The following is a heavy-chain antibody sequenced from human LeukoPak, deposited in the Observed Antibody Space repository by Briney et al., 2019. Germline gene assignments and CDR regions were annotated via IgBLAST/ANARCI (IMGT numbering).Heavy chain of an antibody. CDR3: ARSYDFWSGYYDY. CDR2: INPNSGGT. J-gene: IGHJ4*02. Sequence: ASVKVSCKASGYTLTGYYMHWVRQAPGQGLEWMGWINPNSGGTNYAQKFQGRVTMTRDTSISTAYMELSRLRSDDTAVYYCARSYDFWSGYYDYWGQGTLVTVSS. CDR1: GYTLTGYY. D-gene: IGHD3-3*01. V-gene: IGHV1-2*02.